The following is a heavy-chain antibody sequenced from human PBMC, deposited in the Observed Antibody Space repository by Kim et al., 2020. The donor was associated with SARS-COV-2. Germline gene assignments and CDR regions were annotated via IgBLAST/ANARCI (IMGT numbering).Heavy chain of an antibody. Sequence: GGSLRLSCAASGFTFSSYGMHWVRQAPGKGLEWVAVISYDGSNKYYADSVKGRFTISRDNSKNTLYLQMNSLRAEDTAVYYCAKDLTVTTNRYYYYYMDVWGKGTTVTVSS. J-gene: IGHJ6*03. V-gene: IGHV3-30*18. CDR3: AKDLTVTTNRYYYYYMDV. CDR1: GFTFSSYG. CDR2: ISYDGSNK. D-gene: IGHD4-4*01.